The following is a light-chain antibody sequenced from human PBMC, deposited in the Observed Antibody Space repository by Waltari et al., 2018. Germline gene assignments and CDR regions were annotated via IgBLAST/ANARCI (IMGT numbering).Light chain of an antibody. CDR1: QCISSW. V-gene: IGKV1-5*01. CDR3: QQYNSYT. Sequence: DIQMTQSPSTLSASVGDRVPITCRASQCISSWLAWYQQRPGKAPKLLIYDASSLESGVPSRFSGSGSGTEFTLTISSLQPDDFATYYCQQYNSYTFGQGTKLEIK. J-gene: IGKJ2*01. CDR2: DAS.